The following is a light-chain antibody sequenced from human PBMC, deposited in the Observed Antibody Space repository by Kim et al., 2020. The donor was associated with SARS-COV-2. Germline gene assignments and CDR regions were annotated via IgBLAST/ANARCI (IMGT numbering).Light chain of an antibody. Sequence: DIQMTRSPSSLSASVGDRVTITCRASQSISSYLNWYQQKPGKAPKLLIYAASSLQSGVPSRFSGSGSGTDFTLTISSLQPEDFATYYCQQSYSTPWTFGGGTKVDIK. CDR1: QSISSY. J-gene: IGKJ4*01. CDR3: QQSYSTPWT. CDR2: AAS. V-gene: IGKV1-39*01.